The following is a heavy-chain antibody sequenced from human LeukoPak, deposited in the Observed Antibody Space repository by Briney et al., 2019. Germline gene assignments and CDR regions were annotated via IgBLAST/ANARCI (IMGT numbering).Heavy chain of an antibody. V-gene: IGHV3-74*01. CDR2: TNSDGSST. D-gene: IGHD6-19*01. J-gene: IGHJ4*02. CDR1: GFTFSSYW. CDR3: ARASSGWYTDSNFDY. Sequence: GGSLRLSCAASGFTFSSYWMHWVRQAPGKGLVWVSRTNSDGSSTSYADSVRGRFTISRDNAKNTLYLQMNSLRAEDTAVYYCARASSGWYTDSNFDYWGQGTLVTVSS.